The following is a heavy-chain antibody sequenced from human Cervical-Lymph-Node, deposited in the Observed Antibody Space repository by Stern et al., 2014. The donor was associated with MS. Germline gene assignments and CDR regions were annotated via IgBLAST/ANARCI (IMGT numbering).Heavy chain of an antibody. CDR1: GYSFTSYD. D-gene: IGHD1-1*01. V-gene: IGHV1-46*01. Sequence: VQLVESGAEVKKPGASVRVSCQASGYSFTSYDMNWVRQAPGQGLEWMGVIIPSGGSTNNAQKFQGSLTVTRDTSTSTVYMELSSLRSEDTAVYFCASTRFNWNAEPPFDFWGQGTLVTVSS. J-gene: IGHJ4*02. CDR3: ASTRFNWNAEPPFDF. CDR2: IIPSGGST.